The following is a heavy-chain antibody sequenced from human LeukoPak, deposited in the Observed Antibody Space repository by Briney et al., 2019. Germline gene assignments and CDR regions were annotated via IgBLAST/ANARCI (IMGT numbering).Heavy chain of an antibody. CDR3: AREEGIQLWPLPYYGMDV. CDR1: GFTFSSYS. CDR2: ISYDGSNK. Sequence: PGGSLRLSCAASGFTFSSYSMNWVRQAPGKGLEWVAVISYDGSNKYYADSVKGRFTISRDNSKNTLYLQMNSLRAEDTAVYYCAREEGIQLWPLPYYGMDVWGQGTTVTVSS. D-gene: IGHD5-18*01. J-gene: IGHJ6*02. V-gene: IGHV3-30*03.